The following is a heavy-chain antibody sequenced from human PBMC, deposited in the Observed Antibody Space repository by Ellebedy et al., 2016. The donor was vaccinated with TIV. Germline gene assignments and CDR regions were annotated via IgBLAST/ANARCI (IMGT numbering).Heavy chain of an antibody. D-gene: IGHD3-10*01. Sequence: PGGSLRLSCAVSGFTFSSYEMSWVRQAPGKGLEWVSSISSSSSFIYYADSVRGRFTISRDNAKNSLYLQMSSLRAEDTAVFYCARDLRGTMVRGIINLWGQGTLVTVSS. J-gene: IGHJ4*02. CDR1: GFTFSSYE. V-gene: IGHV3-21*01. CDR3: ARDLRGTMVRGIINL. CDR2: ISSSSSFI.